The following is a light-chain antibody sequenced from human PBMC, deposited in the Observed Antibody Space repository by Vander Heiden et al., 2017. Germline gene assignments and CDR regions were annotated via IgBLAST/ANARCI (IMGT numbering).Light chain of an antibody. CDR2: DVS. CDR3: CSYAGSYTYV. J-gene: IGLJ1*01. CDR1: SSDVGGYNY. V-gene: IGLV2-11*01. Sequence: QSALTPPLSVSGSPGQSVTISCTGTSSDVGGYNYVSWYQQHPGQAPKLMIYDVSKRPSGVPDRFSGSKSGNTASLTISGLQAEDEADYYCCSYAGSYTYVFGTGTKVTVL.